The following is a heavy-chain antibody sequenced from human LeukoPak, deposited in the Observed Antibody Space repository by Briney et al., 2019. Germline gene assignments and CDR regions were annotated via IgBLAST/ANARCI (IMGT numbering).Heavy chain of an antibody. D-gene: IGHD2-2*01. Sequence: GGSLRHSCAASWITVSINYMRWVGQAPGKGLEWDSVIYSGGNTYYADSVKGRSTISRDNSKNTVYLQMNRLRADDTVVYYCARGETSSYDYWGQGTLVTVTP. V-gene: IGHV3-53*01. CDR3: ARGETSSYDY. J-gene: IGHJ4*02. CDR2: IYSGGNT. CDR1: WITVSINY.